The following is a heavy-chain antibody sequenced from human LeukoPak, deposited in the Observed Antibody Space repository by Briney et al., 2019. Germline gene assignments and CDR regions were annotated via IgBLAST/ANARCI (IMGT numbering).Heavy chain of an antibody. CDR1: GFTFDDYA. Sequence: PGRSLRLSCAASGFTFDDYAMHWVRQAPGKGLEWVSGVSWNSGSIGYADSVKGRFTISRDNAKNSLYLQMNSLRAEDTALYYCAKGGRLGIVGAITDYWGQGTLVTVPS. V-gene: IGHV3-9*01. D-gene: IGHD1-26*01. J-gene: IGHJ4*02. CDR2: VSWNSGSI. CDR3: AKGGRLGIVGAITDY.